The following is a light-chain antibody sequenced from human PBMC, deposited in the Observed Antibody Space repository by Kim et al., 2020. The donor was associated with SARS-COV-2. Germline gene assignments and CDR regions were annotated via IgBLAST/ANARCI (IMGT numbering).Light chain of an antibody. CDR3: HQYNIWPPWT. J-gene: IGKJ1*01. V-gene: IGKV3-15*01. Sequence: EIVLTQSPATLSVSPGERATLYCRASESLSSNLAWYQQRPGQAPRLLIYSASTRATGIPARFSGSGSGTEFTLTICGLQSEDSALYYCHQYNIWPPWTFGQGTKLEI. CDR2: SAS. CDR1: ESLSSN.